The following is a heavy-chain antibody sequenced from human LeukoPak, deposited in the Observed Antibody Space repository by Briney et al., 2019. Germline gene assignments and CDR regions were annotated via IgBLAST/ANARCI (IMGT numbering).Heavy chain of an antibody. V-gene: IGHV3-49*03. CDR1: GFTLDDYA. Sequence: PGRSLRLSCTASGFTLDDYAVSWFRQAPGKGLEWVGFIRSIAYGGTTEYAASVKGRFTISRDDSKTISYLQMNSLTAEDTAVYYCTRRKSGTYQCDSSDYYGGQGTLVTVSS. CDR3: TRRKSGTYQCDSSDYY. J-gene: IGHJ4*02. D-gene: IGHD3-22*01. CDR2: IRSIAYGGTT.